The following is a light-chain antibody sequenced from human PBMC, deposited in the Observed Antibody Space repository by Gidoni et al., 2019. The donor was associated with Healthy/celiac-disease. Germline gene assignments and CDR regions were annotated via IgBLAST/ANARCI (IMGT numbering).Light chain of an antibody. CDR3: QQYGSSPYT. CDR2: GAS. Sequence: EVVVAQSPGTLSLSPGVRAPLTCRASQSVSSSYLAWYQQKPGQAPRLLIYGASSRATGIPDRFSGSGSGTDFTLTISRLEPEDFAVYYCQQYGSSPYTFGQGTKLEIK. CDR1: QSVSSSY. V-gene: IGKV3-20*01. J-gene: IGKJ2*01.